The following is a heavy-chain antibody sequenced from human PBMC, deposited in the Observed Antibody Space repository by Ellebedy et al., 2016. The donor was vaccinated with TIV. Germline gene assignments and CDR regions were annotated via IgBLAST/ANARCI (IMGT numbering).Heavy chain of an antibody. CDR3: ATQEGDYRGAFDI. D-gene: IGHD4-23*01. J-gene: IGHJ3*02. V-gene: IGHV3-48*02. Sequence: GESLKISXAASGFTFSSYSMNWVRQAPGKGLEWVSYISSSSSTIYYADSVKGRFTISRDNAKNSLYLQMNSLRDEDTAVYYCATQEGDYRGAFDIWGQGTMVTVSS. CDR2: ISSSSSTI. CDR1: GFTFSSYS.